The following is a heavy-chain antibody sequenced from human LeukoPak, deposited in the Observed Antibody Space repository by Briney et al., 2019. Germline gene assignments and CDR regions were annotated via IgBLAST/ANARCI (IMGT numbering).Heavy chain of an antibody. CDR2: ISSSSSTI. V-gene: IGHV3-48*01. CDR1: GFTFSSYS. D-gene: IGHD2-15*01. J-gene: IGHJ4*02. CDR3: ARAKGGSLFDY. Sequence: PGGSLRLSCAASGFTFSSYSMNWVRQAPGKGLEWVSYISSSSSTIYYADSVKGRFTISRDNAKNSLYLQMNSLRAEDTAVYYCARAKGGSLFDYWGQGTLVTVSS.